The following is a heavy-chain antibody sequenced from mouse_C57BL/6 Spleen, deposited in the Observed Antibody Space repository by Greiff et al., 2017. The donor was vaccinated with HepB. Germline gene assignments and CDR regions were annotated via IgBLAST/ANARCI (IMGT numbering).Heavy chain of an antibody. CDR2: ISSGSSTI. CDR1: GFTFSDYG. CDR3: ARRSYYSPWFAY. Sequence: EVKLVESGGGLVKPGGSLKLSCAASGFTFSDYGMHWVRQAPEKGLEWVAYISSGSSTIYYADTVKGRFTISRDNAKNTLFLQMTSLRSEDTAMYYCARRSYYSPWFAYWGQGTLVTVSA. J-gene: IGHJ3*01. D-gene: IGHD2-12*01. V-gene: IGHV5-17*01.